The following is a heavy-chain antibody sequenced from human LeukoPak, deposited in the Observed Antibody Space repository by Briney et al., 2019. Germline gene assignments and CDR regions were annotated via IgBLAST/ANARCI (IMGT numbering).Heavy chain of an antibody. CDR2: ISSSGTTI. J-gene: IGHJ4*02. CDR1: GFPFTDYY. CDR3: ARDRGSGWLN. D-gene: IGHD6-19*01. Sequence: GGSLRLSCVASGFPFTDYYMSWIRQAPGKGLEWVSYISSSGTTIYYADSLKGRFTISRDNAKNSLYLQMNSLRAEDTAVYYCARDRGSGWLNWGQGTLVTVSS. V-gene: IGHV3-11*01.